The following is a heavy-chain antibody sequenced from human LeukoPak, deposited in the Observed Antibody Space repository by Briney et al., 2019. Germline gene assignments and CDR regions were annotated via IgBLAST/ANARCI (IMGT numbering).Heavy chain of an antibody. D-gene: IGHD1-26*01. J-gene: IGHJ6*02. CDR2: IIPILGIA. CDR3: ARERKGWVGGMDV. V-gene: IGHV1-69*04. CDR1: GGTFSSYA. Sequence: SVKVSCKASGGTFSSYAISWVRQAPGQELEWMGRIIPILGIANYAQKFQGRVTITADKSTSTAYMELSSLRSEDTAVYYCARERKGWVGGMDVWGQGTTVTVSS.